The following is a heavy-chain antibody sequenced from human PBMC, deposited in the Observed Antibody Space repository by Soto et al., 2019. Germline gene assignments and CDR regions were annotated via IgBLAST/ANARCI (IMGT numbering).Heavy chain of an antibody. V-gene: IGHV3-23*01. CDR1: GFTFNNYA. Sequence: EVQLLESGGGLVQPGGSLRLSCAASGFTFNNYAMTWVRQAPGKGLEWVSAISGGGDTTSYADSVKGRFTVPRDGSKNTLYLQMSSLRAECTALYYCAKGRGGSGSLTPRVDFWGQGTLVTVSS. J-gene: IGHJ4*02. CDR3: AKGRGGSGSLTPRVDF. CDR2: ISGGGDTT. D-gene: IGHD3-10*01.